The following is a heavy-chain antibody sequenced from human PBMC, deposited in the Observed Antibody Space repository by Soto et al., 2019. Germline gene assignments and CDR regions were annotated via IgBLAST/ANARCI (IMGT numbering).Heavy chain of an antibody. D-gene: IGHD3-3*01. Sequence: QLQLQESGPGLVKPSETLSLTCTVSGGSISSSSYYWGWIRQPPGKGLEWIGSIYYSGSTYYNPSLKSRVTISVDTSKNQFSLKLSSVTAADTAVYYCARLGPIRFLEWLLYEDWGQGTLVTVSS. CDR1: GGSISSSSYY. J-gene: IGHJ4*02. CDR3: ARLGPIRFLEWLLYED. V-gene: IGHV4-39*01. CDR2: IYYSGST.